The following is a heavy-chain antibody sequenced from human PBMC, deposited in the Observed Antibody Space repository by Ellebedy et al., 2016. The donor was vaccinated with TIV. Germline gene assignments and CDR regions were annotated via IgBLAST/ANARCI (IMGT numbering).Heavy chain of an antibody. Sequence: GESLKISCAASGFIFRSFGMHWVRQAPGKGLEWLAFISYDGNNKYIADSVKGRLTISRDNSKNALYLQMDSLRAEDTAVYYCAKEGYDIMTGEQFYGMDGWGQGTTVTVSS. CDR1: GFIFRSFG. V-gene: IGHV3-30*18. CDR3: AKEGYDIMTGEQFYGMDG. J-gene: IGHJ6*02. D-gene: IGHD3-9*01. CDR2: ISYDGNNK.